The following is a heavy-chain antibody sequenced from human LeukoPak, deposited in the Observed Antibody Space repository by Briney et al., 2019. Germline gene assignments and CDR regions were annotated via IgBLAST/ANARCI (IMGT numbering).Heavy chain of an antibody. V-gene: IGHV3-23*01. CDR1: GFTFSSYA. J-gene: IGHJ5*02. CDR2: ISGSGGST. D-gene: IGHD3-9*01. CDR3: AKLTDYDILTGYYTP. Sequence: GGSLRLSCAASGFTFSSYAMSWVRQAPGKGLEWVSAISGSGGSTYYADSVKGRFTISRDSSKNTLYLQMNSLRAEDTAVYYCAKLTDYDILTGYYTPWGQGTLVTVSS.